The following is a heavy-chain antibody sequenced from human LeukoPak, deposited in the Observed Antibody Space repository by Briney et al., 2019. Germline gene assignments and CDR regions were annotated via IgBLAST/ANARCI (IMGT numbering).Heavy chain of an antibody. Sequence: GGSLRLSCAASGFTFSSYGMHWVRQAPGKGLEWVSAISGSGGSTYYADSVKGRFTISRDNSKNTLYLQMNSLRAEDTAVYYCAKGTQEAASQFYYYYYGMDVWGQGTTVTVSS. D-gene: IGHD6-25*01. J-gene: IGHJ6*02. CDR1: GFTFSSYG. V-gene: IGHV3-23*01. CDR3: AKGTQEAASQFYYYYYGMDV. CDR2: ISGSGGST.